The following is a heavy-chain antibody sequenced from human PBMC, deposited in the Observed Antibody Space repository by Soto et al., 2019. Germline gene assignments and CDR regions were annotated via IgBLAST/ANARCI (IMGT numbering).Heavy chain of an antibody. CDR3: ARAMGPYGGNSGAQAFDI. J-gene: IGHJ3*02. Sequence: ASVKFSCKASGYTFTSYGISWVRQAPGQGLECMGWISAYNGNTNYAQKLQGRVTMTTXTXXSXXXMXLXXLRXDXTAVYYCARAMGPYGGNSGAQAFDIWGQGTMVT. CDR1: GYTFTSYG. V-gene: IGHV1-18*01. CDR2: ISAYNGNT. D-gene: IGHD4-17*01.